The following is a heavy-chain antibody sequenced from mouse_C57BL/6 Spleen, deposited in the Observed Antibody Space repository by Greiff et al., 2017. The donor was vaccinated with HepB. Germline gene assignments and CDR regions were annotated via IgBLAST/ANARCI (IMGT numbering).Heavy chain of an antibody. CDR3: ARGPELGLFDY. Sequence: ESGPGLVKPSQSLSLTCSVTGYSITSGYYWNWIRQFPGNKLEWMGYISYDGSNNYNPSLKNRISITRDTSKNQFFLKLNSVTTEDTATYYCARGPELGLFDYWGQGTTLTVSS. CDR2: ISYDGSN. CDR1: GYSITSGYY. J-gene: IGHJ2*01. V-gene: IGHV3-6*01. D-gene: IGHD4-1*01.